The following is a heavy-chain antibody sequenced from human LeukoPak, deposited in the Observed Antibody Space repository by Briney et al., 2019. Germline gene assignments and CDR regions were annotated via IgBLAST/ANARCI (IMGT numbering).Heavy chain of an antibody. D-gene: IGHD4-17*01. Sequence: GGSLRLSCAASGFTFSSYAMSWVRQAPAKGLEWVSAISGSGGSTYYADSVKGRFTIPRDNSKNTLYLQMNSLRAEDTAVYYCAKGFAASYDYGDYGALDYWGQGTLVTVPS. CDR1: GFTFSSYA. V-gene: IGHV3-23*01. CDR3: AKGFAASYDYGDYGALDY. CDR2: ISGSGGST. J-gene: IGHJ4*02.